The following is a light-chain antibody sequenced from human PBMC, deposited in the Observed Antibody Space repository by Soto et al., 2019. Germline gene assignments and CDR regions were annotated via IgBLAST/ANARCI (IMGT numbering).Light chain of an antibody. CDR3: SSYAGSNIVV. V-gene: IGLV2-8*01. CDR1: SSDVGGYNY. Sequence: QSALTQPPSASGSPGQSVTISCTGTSSDVGGYNYVSWYQQHPGKAPKLMIYEVSKRPSGVPDRFSGSKSGTTASLTVSGLQAEDEADYYCSSYAGSNIVVFGGGTQLTVL. CDR2: EVS. J-gene: IGLJ2*01.